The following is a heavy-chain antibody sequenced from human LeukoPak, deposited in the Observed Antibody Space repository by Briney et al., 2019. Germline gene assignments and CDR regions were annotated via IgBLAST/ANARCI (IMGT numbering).Heavy chain of an antibody. V-gene: IGHV4-59*01. J-gene: IGHJ6*02. CDR2: IYYSGST. CDR1: GGSISSYY. CDR3: ARAHGGYYYYGMDV. D-gene: IGHD2-15*01. Sequence: SGTLSLTCTVSGGSISSYYWSWIRQPPGKGLEWIGYIYYSGSTNYNPSLKSRVTISVDTSKNQFSLKLSSVTAADTAVYYCARAHGGYYYYGMDVWGQGTTVTVSS.